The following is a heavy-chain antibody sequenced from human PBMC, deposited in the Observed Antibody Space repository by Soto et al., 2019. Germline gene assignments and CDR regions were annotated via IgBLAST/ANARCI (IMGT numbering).Heavy chain of an antibody. CDR3: VRGGYGYYLHH. V-gene: IGHV1-2*02. CDR2: INPISGST. D-gene: IGHD4-17*01. CDR1: GYTFTGYY. J-gene: IGHJ1*01. Sequence: QVQLVQSGAEVKKPGASVKVSCKTSGYTFTGYYMHWVRQAPGEGLDWMAWINPISGSTKYAQKFQGRVNITRDTSISTVYMELSSLTSDETTVYYCVRGGYGYYLHHWGQGTLVTVSS.